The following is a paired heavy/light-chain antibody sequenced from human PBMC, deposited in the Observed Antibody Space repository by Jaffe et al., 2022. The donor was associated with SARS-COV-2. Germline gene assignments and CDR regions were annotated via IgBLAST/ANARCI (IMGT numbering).Light chain of an antibody. CDR3: LQHNSYPALT. CDR1: QGIRND. V-gene: IGKV1-17*01. CDR2: AAS. Sequence: DIQMTQSPSSLSASVGDRVTITCRASQGIRNDLGWYQQKPGKAPKRLIYAASSLQSGVPSRFSGSGSGTEFTLTISSLQPEDFATYYCLQHNSYPALTFGGGTKVEIK. J-gene: IGKJ4*01.
Heavy chain of an antibody. D-gene: IGHD6-19*01. Sequence: QMQLVQSGPEVKKPGTSVKVSCKASGFTFTSSAMQWVRQARGQRLEWIGWIVVGSGNTNYAQKFQERVTITRDMSTSTAYMELSSLRSEDTAVYYCAADPLSAVAGTSYYYYGMDVWGQGTTVTVSS. V-gene: IGHV1-58*02. CDR2: IVVGSGNT. CDR1: GFTFTSSA. J-gene: IGHJ6*02. CDR3: AADPLSAVAGTSYYYYGMDV.